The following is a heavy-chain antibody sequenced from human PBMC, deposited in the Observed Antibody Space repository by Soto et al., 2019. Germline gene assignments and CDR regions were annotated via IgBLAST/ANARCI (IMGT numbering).Heavy chain of an antibody. CDR3: AIGTRSSWTCDF. D-gene: IGHD6-13*01. Sequence: QVQVVQSGAEVKKPGSSVKVSCKASGGTFSNYAISWVRQAPGHGLEWVGGIIPLTETPVYAQTVQGRLTITADEITSAAYIEMSSLRSDATAVYYCAIGTRSSWTCDFWGQGTLVTVSS. V-gene: IGHV1-69*01. CDR2: IIPLTETP. CDR1: GGTFSNYA. J-gene: IGHJ4*02.